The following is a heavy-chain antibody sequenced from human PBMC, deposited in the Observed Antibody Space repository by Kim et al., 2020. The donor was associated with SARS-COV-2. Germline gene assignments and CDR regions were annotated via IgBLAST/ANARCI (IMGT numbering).Heavy chain of an antibody. Sequence: GGSLRLSCVASGFSFSDHYMDWVRQAPGKGLEWVGRTRNKAASFTAEYAASVKDRFTVSRDDSKNSLYLQMNSLKTEDTAVYYCRCYHYYHGIDVWGQGTTVTVSS. J-gene: IGHJ6*02. CDR3: RCYHYYHGIDV. CDR2: TRNKAASFTA. CDR1: GFSFSDHY. V-gene: IGHV3-72*01.